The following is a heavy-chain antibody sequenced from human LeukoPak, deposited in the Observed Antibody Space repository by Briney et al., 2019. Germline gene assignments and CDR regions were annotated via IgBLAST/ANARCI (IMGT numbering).Heavy chain of an antibody. V-gene: IGHV4-4*02. CDR1: GGSITSYAW. CDR3: ARVISSAWRQNDL. D-gene: IGHD3-22*01. Sequence: SGTLSLTCSVSGGSITSYAWWSWVRQPPGKGLEWIGEIHLNGITIYYPSLKSRVTMSIDKSENHLSLNLSSVTAADTAIYYCARVISSAWRQNDLWGQGTLVTVSS. CDR2: IHLNGIT. J-gene: IGHJ5*02.